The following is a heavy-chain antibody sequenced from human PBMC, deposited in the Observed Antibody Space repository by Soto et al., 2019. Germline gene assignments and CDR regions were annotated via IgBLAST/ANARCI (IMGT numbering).Heavy chain of an antibody. J-gene: IGHJ4*02. V-gene: IGHV4-61*01. CDR3: ARALYGGIDY. CDR1: GGSVSSGSYY. Sequence: SETLSLTCTVSGGSVSSGSYYWSWIRQPPGKGLEWIGYIYYSGSTNYNPSHKSRVTISVDTSKNQFSLKLSSVTAADTAVYYCARALYGGIDYWGQGTLVTVSS. CDR2: IYYSGST. D-gene: IGHD3-16*01.